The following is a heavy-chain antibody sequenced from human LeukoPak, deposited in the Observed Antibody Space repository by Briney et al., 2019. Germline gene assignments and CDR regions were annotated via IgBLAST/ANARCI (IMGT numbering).Heavy chain of an antibody. V-gene: IGHV3-23*01. J-gene: IGHJ4*02. D-gene: IGHD3-22*01. CDR3: EGTYYYDSSDDC. CDR1: GFTFRSYA. CDR2: ISGSGTST. Sequence: PGRSLRLSCAASGFTFRSYAMSWVRQAPGKVLEWVLAISGSGTSTYYADSVKGRFTISRDNSKSTLYLQMNSLRAEDTAVYYCEGTYYYDSSDDCWGQGTLVTVSS.